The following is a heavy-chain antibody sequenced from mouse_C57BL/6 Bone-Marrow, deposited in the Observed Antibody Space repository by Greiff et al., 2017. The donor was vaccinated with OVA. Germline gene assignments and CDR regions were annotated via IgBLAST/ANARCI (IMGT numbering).Heavy chain of an antibody. CDR1: GYSITSDY. V-gene: IGHV3-8*01. Sequence: EVQLVESGPGLAKPSQTLSLTCSVTGYSITSDYWNWIRKFPGNKLEYMGYISYSGSTYYNPSLKSRISITRDTSKNQYYLQLNSVTTEDTATYYCARSLITTVVDWYFDVWGTGTTVTVSS. CDR2: ISYSGST. CDR3: ARSLITTVVDWYFDV. D-gene: IGHD1-1*01. J-gene: IGHJ1*03.